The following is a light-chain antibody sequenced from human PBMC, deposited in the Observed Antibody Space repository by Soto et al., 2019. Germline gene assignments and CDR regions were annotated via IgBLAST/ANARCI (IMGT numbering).Light chain of an antibody. CDR3: SSYTSSSPYV. J-gene: IGLJ1*01. CDR1: SXDVGGYNY. Sequence: QSVLTQPASVSGSPGQSITISCTGTSXDVGGYNYVSWYQQHPGKAPKLMIYEVRNRPSGVSHRFSGSKSANTASLTISGLQAEDEADYYCSSYTSSSPYVFGTGTKVTVL. CDR2: EVR. V-gene: IGLV2-14*01.